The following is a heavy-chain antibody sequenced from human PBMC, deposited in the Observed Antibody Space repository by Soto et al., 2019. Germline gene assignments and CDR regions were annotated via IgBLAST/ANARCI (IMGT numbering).Heavy chain of an antibody. D-gene: IGHD3-9*01. CDR3: ARDHYDILTGQPDAFDI. CDR1: CGSISSSY. CDR2: IYYSGST. J-gene: IGHJ3*02. V-gene: IGHV4-59*01. Sequence: PSETLSLTCTVACGSISSSYWSWIRQPPGKGLEGIGYIYYSGSTNYNPSLKSRVTISVDTSKNQFSLKLSSVTAADTAVYYCARDHYDILTGQPDAFDIRGQGTMVTVSS.